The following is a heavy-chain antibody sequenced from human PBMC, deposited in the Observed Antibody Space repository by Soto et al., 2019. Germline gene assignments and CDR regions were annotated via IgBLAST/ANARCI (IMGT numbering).Heavy chain of an antibody. CDR1: GYTFTSYG. CDR3: ARGGEVVLGATGQFQH. Sequence: ASVKVSCKASGYTFTSYGVSWVRQAPGQGLEWMGWISAFNGNTNYAQKVQGRVTMTIDTSTSTAYMELRSLRSDDTAVYYCARGGEVVLGATGQFQHWGQGTLVTVSS. V-gene: IGHV1-18*01. CDR2: ISAFNGNT. D-gene: IGHD2-2*01. J-gene: IGHJ1*01.